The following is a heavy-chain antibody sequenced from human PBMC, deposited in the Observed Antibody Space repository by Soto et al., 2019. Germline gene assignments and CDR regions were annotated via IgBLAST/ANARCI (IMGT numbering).Heavy chain of an antibody. J-gene: IGHJ6*01. Sequence: GSVKVYFKVSGYPLTELSLHLVRQAPGKGLEWMGGFDPEDGETIYSQKFHVRVTMTEDTSTDTAYMELSSLRSEDTAVYYCATGLGRRHYYGMDVWGQGTTVTVSS. V-gene: IGHV1-24*01. D-gene: IGHD7-27*01. CDR1: GYPLTELS. CDR3: ATGLGRRHYYGMDV. CDR2: FDPEDGET.